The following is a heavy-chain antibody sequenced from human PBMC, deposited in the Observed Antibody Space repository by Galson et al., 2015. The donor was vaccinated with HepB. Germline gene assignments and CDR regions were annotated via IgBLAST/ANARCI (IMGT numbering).Heavy chain of an antibody. D-gene: IGHD6-19*01. J-gene: IGHJ4*02. CDR3: ARLRRIAVAGSGY. CDR2: INHSGST. Sequence: LSLTCAVYGGSFSGYYWSWIRQPPGKGLEWIGEINHSGSTNYNPSLKSRVTISVDTSKNQFSLKLSSVTAADTAVYYCARLRRIAVAGSGYWGQGTLVTVSS. V-gene: IGHV4-34*01. CDR1: GGSFSGYY.